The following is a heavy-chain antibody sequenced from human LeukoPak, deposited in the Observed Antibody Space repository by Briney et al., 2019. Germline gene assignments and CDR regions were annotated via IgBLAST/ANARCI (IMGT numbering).Heavy chain of an antibody. Sequence: SETLSLTCAVYGGSFSGYYWSWIRQPPGKGLEWIGEINHSGSTNYNPSLKSRVTISVDTSKNQFSLKLSSVTAADTAVYYCAGGAAAAFSYWFDPWGQGTLVTVSS. V-gene: IGHV4-34*01. CDR2: INHSGST. CDR3: AGGAAAAFSYWFDP. J-gene: IGHJ5*02. CDR1: GGSFSGYY. D-gene: IGHD6-25*01.